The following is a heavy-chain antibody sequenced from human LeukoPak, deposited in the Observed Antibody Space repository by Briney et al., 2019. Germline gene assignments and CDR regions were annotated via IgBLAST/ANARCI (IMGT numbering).Heavy chain of an antibody. Sequence: HPGGSLRLSCAASGLTFRNYAMSWVRQAPGKGLEWVSVICANDGNTYYADAVKGRFTISRDNSKDTLYLQMNSLRAEDTAVYYCARAPRRLGATSGYFDYWGQGTLVTVSS. CDR3: ARAPRRLGATSGYFDY. CDR2: ICANDGNT. CDR1: GLTFRNYA. D-gene: IGHD1-26*01. V-gene: IGHV3-23*01. J-gene: IGHJ4*02.